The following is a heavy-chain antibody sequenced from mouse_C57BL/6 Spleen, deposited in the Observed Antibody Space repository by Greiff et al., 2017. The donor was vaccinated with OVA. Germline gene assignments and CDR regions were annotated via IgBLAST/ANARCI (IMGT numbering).Heavy chain of an antibody. D-gene: IGHD1-1*01. CDR2: IRNKANGYTT. V-gene: IGHV7-3*01. CDR1: GFTFTDYY. J-gene: IGHJ1*03. Sequence: EVQLVESGGGLVQPGGSLSLSCAASGFTFTDYYMSWVRQPPGKALEWLGFIRNKANGYTTEYSASVKGRFTISRDTSQSVLYLQMDALRAGSSATYYGAGCHCSASSGCYFEVWGTGTTLTVSS. CDR3: AGCHCSASSGCYFEV.